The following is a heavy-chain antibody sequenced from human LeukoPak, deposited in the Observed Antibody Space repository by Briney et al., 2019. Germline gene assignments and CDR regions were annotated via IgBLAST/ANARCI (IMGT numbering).Heavy chain of an antibody. CDR1: GYTFSRYG. D-gene: IGHD3-9*01. Sequence: ASVKVSCKASGYTFSRYGISWGRQAPGQGLEWIGWISTYNGNSNYAQKLQGRVTMTTDTSTSTAYMELRSLRSDDTAVCYCARYQGYDILPGSPIGFWGQGTVVTVSS. V-gene: IGHV1-18*01. CDR2: ISTYNGNS. J-gene: IGHJ4*02. CDR3: ARYQGYDILPGSPIGF.